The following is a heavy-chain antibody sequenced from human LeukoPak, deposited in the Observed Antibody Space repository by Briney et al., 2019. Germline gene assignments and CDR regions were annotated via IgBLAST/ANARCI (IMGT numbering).Heavy chain of an antibody. D-gene: IGHD3-3*01. CDR3: ARRIAIFGDGNWFDF. CDR1: GYSFTHYW. J-gene: IGHJ5*01. V-gene: IGHV5-51*01. Sequence: GESLKISCKGSGYSFTHYWIAWVRQMPGKGLEWMGVIYPGDSDTRYSPSFQGHVTISADKSIGTAYLQWSSLKPSDTAMYYCARRIAIFGDGNWFDFWGQGTLVTVSS. CDR2: IYPGDSDT.